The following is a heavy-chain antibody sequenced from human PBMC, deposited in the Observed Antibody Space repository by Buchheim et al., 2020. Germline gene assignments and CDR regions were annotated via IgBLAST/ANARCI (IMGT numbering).Heavy chain of an antibody. J-gene: IGHJ4*02. CDR1: GFTFSSYA. Sequence: QVQLVESGGGVVQPGRSLRLSCAASGFTFSSYAVHWVRQAPGKGLEWVAVISYDGSNKYYADSVKGRFTISRDNSKNTLYLQMNSLIAEDTAVYYCAKDLYDYIWGSYPTPDYWGQGTL. V-gene: IGHV3-30-3*01. D-gene: IGHD3-16*02. CDR2: ISYDGSNK. CDR3: AKDLYDYIWGSYPTPDY.